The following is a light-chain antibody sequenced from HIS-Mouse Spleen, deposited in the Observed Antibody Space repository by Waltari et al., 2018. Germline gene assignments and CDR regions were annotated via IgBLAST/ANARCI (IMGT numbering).Light chain of an antibody. CDR3: QQYNNWLYT. CDR2: GAS. CDR1: QSVSSN. Sequence: EIVMTQSPATLSVSPGERATLSCRASQSVSSNLAWYQQKPGQAPRLLIYGASTRATGIPARFSGRGSGTEFTLTISSLQSEDFAVYYCQQYNNWLYTFGQGTKLEI. V-gene: IGKV3-15*01. J-gene: IGKJ2*01.